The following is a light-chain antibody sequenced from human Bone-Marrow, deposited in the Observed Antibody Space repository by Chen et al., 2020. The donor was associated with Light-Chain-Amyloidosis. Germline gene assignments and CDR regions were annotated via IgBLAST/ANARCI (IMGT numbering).Light chain of an antibody. CDR3: SSYTITNTLV. V-gene: IGLV2-14*01. Sequence: QSALTQPASVSGSPGQSITTSCTGTSSDVGGDNHVSWYQQHPDKAPKLMIYEVTNRPSWVPDRFSGSKSANTASLTISGLQTEDEADYFCSSYTITNTLVFGSGTRVTVL. CDR1: SSDVGGDNH. J-gene: IGLJ1*01. CDR2: EVT.